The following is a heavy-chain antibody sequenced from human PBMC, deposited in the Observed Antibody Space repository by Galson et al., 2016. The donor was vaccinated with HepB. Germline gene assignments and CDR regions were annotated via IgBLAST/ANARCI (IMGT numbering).Heavy chain of an antibody. D-gene: IGHD1-14*01. CDR3: TTDFTGNHPLY. CDR2: IRKRANTDT. V-gene: IGHV3-72*01. CDR1: GFSVTDYY. J-gene: IGHJ4*02. Sequence: SLRLSCAASGFSVTDYYMDWVRQAQGKGLEWVGRIRKRANTDTYAASVKGRFPRSIADSKNSLFLKMNSLQTEDTAVYYCTTDFTGNHPLYWGQGTLVTVSS.